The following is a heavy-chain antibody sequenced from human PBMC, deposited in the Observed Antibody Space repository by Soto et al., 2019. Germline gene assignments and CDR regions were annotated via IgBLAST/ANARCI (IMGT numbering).Heavy chain of an antibody. D-gene: IGHD1-1*01. CDR2: IFWNDEK. J-gene: IGHJ4*02. Sequence: QITLKESGPPLVKPTQTLTLTCTFSGFSLSTSGVVVAWVRQPPGQALEWLAFIFWNDEKHYRPSLKSRVTIIKDTSKNQVVLTMTNVDPMDTGTYYCARRDGYNSYQFEYWGQGALVTVSS. CDR3: ARRDGYNSYQFEY. V-gene: IGHV2-5*01. CDR1: GFSLSTSGVV.